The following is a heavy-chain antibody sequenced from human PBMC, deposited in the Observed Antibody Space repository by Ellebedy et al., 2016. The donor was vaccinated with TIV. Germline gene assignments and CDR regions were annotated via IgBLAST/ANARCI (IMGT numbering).Heavy chain of an antibody. CDR2: ISSSGETS. CDR1: GFSFSYYS. D-gene: IGHD6-19*01. CDR3: AKDGDGSGWGDLDF. V-gene: IGHV3-23*01. J-gene: IGHJ4*02. Sequence: GESLKISCAASGFSFSYYSMSWVRQAPGKGLEWVSDISSSGETSYYADSVKGRFTFSRDNSRKTFYLQMNSLRTEDTAVYFCAKDGDGSGWGDLDFWGQGTLVTVSS.